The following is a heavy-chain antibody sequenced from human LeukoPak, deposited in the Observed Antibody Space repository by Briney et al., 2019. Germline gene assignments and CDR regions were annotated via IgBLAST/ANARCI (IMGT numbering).Heavy chain of an antibody. CDR1: GGSISSDDYY. V-gene: IGHV4-30-4*01. CDR3: ARVPRGLAVTPTRDAFDI. D-gene: IGHD2-21*02. J-gene: IGHJ3*02. CDR2: IYCSCGT. Sequence: SQTLSLTCTVSGGSISSDDYYWRGIRQPPGKGLEWVGYIYCSCGTYYSPSLKSRVTISVDTSKTQFSLKLSSVPAADTAVYYCARVPRGLAVTPTRDAFDIWGQGTMVTVSS.